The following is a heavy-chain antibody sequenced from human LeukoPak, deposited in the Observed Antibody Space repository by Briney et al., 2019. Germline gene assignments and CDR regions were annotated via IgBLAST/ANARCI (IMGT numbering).Heavy chain of an antibody. V-gene: IGHV1-2*02. J-gene: IGHJ5*02. CDR2: INPNSGGT. CDR3: ARDGWGSSWYSWFDP. Sequence: ASVKVSCKASGYTFTGYYMHWVRQAPGQGLEWMGWINPNSGGTNYAQKFQGRVTMTRDTSISTAYMELSSLRSKDTAVYYCARDGWGSSWYSWFDPWGQGTLVTVSS. D-gene: IGHD6-13*01. CDR1: GYTFTGYY.